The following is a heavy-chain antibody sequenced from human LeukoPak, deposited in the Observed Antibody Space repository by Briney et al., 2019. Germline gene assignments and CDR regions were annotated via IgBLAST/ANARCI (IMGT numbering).Heavy chain of an antibody. CDR1: GFNLDDYA. Sequence: PGRSLRLSCAAYGFNLDDYAMHWVRQAPGKGLEWVSGISWDSGNTGYADSVKGRFTISRDNANNSLYLQMNSLRAEDTSVYYCTIPSRGLEIANWGQGALVTVSS. V-gene: IGHV3-9*01. J-gene: IGHJ4*02. CDR2: ISWDSGNT. D-gene: IGHD3/OR15-3a*01. CDR3: TIPSRGLEIAN.